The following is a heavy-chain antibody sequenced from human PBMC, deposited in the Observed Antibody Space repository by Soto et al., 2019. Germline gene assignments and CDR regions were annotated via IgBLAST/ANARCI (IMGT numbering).Heavy chain of an antibody. CDR2: ISYDGGLQ. Sequence: QAHLVESGGGVVQPGRSLRLSCAASGFTFTSYGMHWVRQAPGTRLEWVAVISYDGGLQHYADSVKGRFTISRDNSKNMVLLQMNSLRAEQTAVYYCVSDRGYGLASVPYSWGQGTLVSVSS. J-gene: IGHJ4*02. D-gene: IGHD3-10*01. CDR3: VSDRGYGLASVPYS. CDR1: GFTFTSYG. V-gene: IGHV3-30*03.